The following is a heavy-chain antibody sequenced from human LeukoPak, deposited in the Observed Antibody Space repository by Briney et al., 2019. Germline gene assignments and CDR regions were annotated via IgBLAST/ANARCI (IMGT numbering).Heavy chain of an antibody. Sequence: GASVKVSCKASGGTFSSYAISWVRQAPGQGLEWMGGIIPTFGTANYAQKFQGRVTITADESTSTAYMELSSLRSEDTAVYYCARDSNYYGSGRPYYYYGMDVWGQGTTVTVSS. D-gene: IGHD3-10*01. CDR1: GGTFSSYA. V-gene: IGHV1-69*01. J-gene: IGHJ6*02. CDR3: ARDSNYYGSGRPYYYYGMDV. CDR2: IIPTFGTA.